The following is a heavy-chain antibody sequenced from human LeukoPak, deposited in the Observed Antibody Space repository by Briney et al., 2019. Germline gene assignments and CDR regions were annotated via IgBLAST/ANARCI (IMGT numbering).Heavy chain of an antibody. CDR2: IRSKIYGGTP. CDR1: GFTFGDFA. V-gene: IGHV3-49*04. J-gene: IGHJ4*02. CDR3: TRDQTLCY. Sequence: GGSLRLSCTASGFTFGDFAMTWVRQVPGKGLEWVGFIRSKIYGGTPEDAASVKGRFTISRDDSKGIAYLQMNSLKTEDTAVYYCTRDQTLCYWGQGTLVTVSS.